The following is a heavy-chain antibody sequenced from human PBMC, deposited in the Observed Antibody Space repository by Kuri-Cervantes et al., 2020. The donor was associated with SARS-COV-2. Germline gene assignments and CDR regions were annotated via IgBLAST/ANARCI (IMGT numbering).Heavy chain of an antibody. D-gene: IGHD5-18*01. J-gene: IGHJ4*02. CDR1: GGSISSSSYY. V-gene: IGHV4-39*01. CDR3: ASRVDTAMAFDY. CDR2: IYYSGST. Sequence: SETLSLTCTVSGGSISSSSYYWGWIRQPPGKGLEWIGSIYYSGSTYYNPSLKSRVTISVDTSKNQFSLKLSSVTAANTAVYYCASRVDTAMAFDYWGQGTLVTVSS.